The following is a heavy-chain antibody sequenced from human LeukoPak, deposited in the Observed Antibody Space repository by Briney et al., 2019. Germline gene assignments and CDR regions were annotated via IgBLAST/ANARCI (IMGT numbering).Heavy chain of an antibody. CDR2: IYYGGST. J-gene: IGHJ4*02. Sequence: SETLSLTCTVSGGSISSGGYYWSWIRQHPGKGLEWIGYIYYGGSTYYNPSLKSRATISVDTSKNQFSLKLSSVTAADTAVYYCARVDPYYYPFDYWGQGTLVTVSS. D-gene: IGHD3-10*01. CDR3: ARVDPYYYPFDY. CDR1: GGSISSGGYY. V-gene: IGHV4-31*03.